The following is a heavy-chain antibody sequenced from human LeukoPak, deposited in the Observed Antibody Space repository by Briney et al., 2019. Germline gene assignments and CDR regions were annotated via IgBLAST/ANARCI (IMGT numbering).Heavy chain of an antibody. CDR1: SASINTYY. CDR2: IYYSGTT. V-gene: IGHV4-59*01. D-gene: IGHD2-21*01. J-gene: IGHJ4*02. CDR3: AKVLGPIASRYYFDY. Sequence: SETLSLTCSVWSASINTYYWRWLRRPPGKGLEWIGYIYYSGTTSYNPSLKTRVTISIDTSKNQFSLKLSSVTAADTALYYCAKVLGPIASRYYFDYWGQGTLVTVSS.